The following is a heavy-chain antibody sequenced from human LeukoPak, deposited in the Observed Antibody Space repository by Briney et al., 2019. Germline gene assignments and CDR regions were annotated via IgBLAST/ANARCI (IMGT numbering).Heavy chain of an antibody. CDR3: ARGYYYDSSGYYENRGFDY. Sequence: SETLSLTCTVSGGSISSGSYYWSWIRQPAGKGLEWIGRIYTSGSTNYNPSLKSRVTISVDTSKNQFSLKLGSVTAADTAVYYCARGYYYDSSGYYENRGFDYWGQGTLVTVSS. V-gene: IGHV4-61*02. D-gene: IGHD3-22*01. J-gene: IGHJ4*02. CDR1: GGSISSGSYY. CDR2: IYTSGST.